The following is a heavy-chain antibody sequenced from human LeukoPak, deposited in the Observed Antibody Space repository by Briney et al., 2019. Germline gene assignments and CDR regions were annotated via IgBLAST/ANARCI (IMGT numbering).Heavy chain of an antibody. CDR3: ARRAYYATSGYSPASGYFDL. CDR1: GGSIFGHY. J-gene: IGHJ2*01. V-gene: IGHV4-4*08. CDR2: IYSNGIT. D-gene: IGHD3-22*01. Sequence: PSETLSLTCPVYGGSIFGHYFNWIRQAPGKGLEWIGYIYSNGITSYDPSLRSRGTMSIATSRSQFSLRLTSVTAADTAIYYCARRAYYATSGYSPASGYFDLWGRGTLVTVSS.